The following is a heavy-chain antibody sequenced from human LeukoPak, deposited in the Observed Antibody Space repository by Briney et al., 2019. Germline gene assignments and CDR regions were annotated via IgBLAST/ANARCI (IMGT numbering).Heavy chain of an antibody. CDR3: VKSGYSSSSDVDY. D-gene: IGHD5-12*01. CDR2: INSNGGST. CDR1: GFTFSSYA. V-gene: IGHV3-64D*09. J-gene: IGHJ4*02. Sequence: GGSLRLSCSVSGFTFSSYAMHWVRQAPGKGLQFLSSINSNGGSTYYADSVKGRFTISRDNSKSKLYLQMNRLRGEDTAVYYCVKSGYSSSSDVDYWGQGTLVTVSS.